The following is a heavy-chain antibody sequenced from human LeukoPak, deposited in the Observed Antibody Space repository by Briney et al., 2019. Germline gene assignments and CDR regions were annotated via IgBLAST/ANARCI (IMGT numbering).Heavy chain of an antibody. V-gene: IGHV3-23*01. Sequence: PGGSLRLSCAASGFTFSNYAMSWVRQAPGKGLEWVSGISGSGGSTYYADSVKGRFTISRDNSKNTLYLQMNSLRAEDTAVYYCATVSGYSSGWYLSPSXFDYWGQGTLVTVSS. CDR1: GFTFSNYA. J-gene: IGHJ4*02. CDR3: ATVSGYSSGWYLSPSXFDY. CDR2: ISGSGGST. D-gene: IGHD6-19*01.